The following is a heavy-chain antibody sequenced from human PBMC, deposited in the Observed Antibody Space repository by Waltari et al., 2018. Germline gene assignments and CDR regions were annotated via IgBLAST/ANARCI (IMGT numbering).Heavy chain of an antibody. CDR2: RNPNRCDT. D-gene: IGHD1-1*01. Sequence: QVQLVQSGAEVKTPGASVTVSCKASGYTFTDYYIHWVRLAPGQGSEWTWRRNPNRCDTNCPQRVKDIVTLTRDTSIASAYMELSVLRADDTAIYYCARIWNRPNYYYMDVWGEGTPVTVSS. V-gene: IGHV1-2*06. CDR1: GYTFTDYY. J-gene: IGHJ6*03. CDR3: ARIWNRPNYYYMDV.